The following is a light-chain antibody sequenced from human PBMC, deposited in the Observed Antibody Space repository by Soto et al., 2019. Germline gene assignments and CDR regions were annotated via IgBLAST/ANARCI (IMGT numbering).Light chain of an antibody. J-gene: IGLJ1*01. CDR2: EVS. Sequence: QSALTQPASMSGSPGQSITISCTGTSSDVGGYNYVFWYQQHPGKAPILMISEVSNRPSGVSNRFSGSKSGNTASLTISGLQAEDEADYYCSSYTSSNTLVFGTGTKLTVL. CDR3: SSYTSSNTLV. CDR1: SSDVGGYNY. V-gene: IGLV2-14*01.